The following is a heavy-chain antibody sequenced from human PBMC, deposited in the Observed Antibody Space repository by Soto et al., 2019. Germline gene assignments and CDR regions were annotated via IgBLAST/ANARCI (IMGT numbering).Heavy chain of an antibody. CDR1: GFTASNTY. CDR2: IYTAGGT. Sequence: GGSLRLSCAASGFTASNTYMTWVRQPPGKGLECVSVIYTAGGTNYADSVKGRFIISRDNSKNTLYLQMNSLRAEDTAVYYCARALPVAKGGFDPWGQGTLVTVSS. J-gene: IGHJ5*02. V-gene: IGHV3-53*01. CDR3: ARALPVAKGGFDP. D-gene: IGHD2-2*01.